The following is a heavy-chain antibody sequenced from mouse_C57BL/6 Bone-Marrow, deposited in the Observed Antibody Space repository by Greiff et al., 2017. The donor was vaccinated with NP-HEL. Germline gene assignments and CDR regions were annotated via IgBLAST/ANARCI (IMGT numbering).Heavy chain of an antibody. CDR1: GYTFTSYW. J-gene: IGHJ2*01. D-gene: IGHD3-2*02. V-gene: IGHV1-74*01. CDR3: ALDSSGYYFDY. CDR2: IHPSDSDT. Sequence: QVQLQQPGAELVKPGASVKVSCKASGYTFTSYWMHWVKQRPGQGLEWIGRIHPSDSDTNYHQKFKGKATLTVDKSSSTAYMQLSSLTSEDSVVYYCALDSSGYYFDYWGQGTTLTVSS.